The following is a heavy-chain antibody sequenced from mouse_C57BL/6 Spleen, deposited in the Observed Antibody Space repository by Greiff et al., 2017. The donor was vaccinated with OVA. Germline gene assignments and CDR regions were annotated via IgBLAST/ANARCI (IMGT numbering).Heavy chain of an antibody. CDR2: IYPRSGNT. Sequence: QVQLQQSGAELARPGASVKLSCKASGYTFTSYGISWVKQRTGQGLEWIGEIYPRSGNTYYNEKFKGKATLTADKSSSTAYMELRSLTSEDSAVYFCAREGYYEYDEANWGQGTLVTVSA. CDR3: AREGYYEYDEAN. J-gene: IGHJ3*01. V-gene: IGHV1-81*01. CDR1: GYTFTSYG. D-gene: IGHD2-4*01.